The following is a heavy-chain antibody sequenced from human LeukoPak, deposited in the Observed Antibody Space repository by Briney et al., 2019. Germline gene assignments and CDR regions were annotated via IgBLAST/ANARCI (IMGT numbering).Heavy chain of an antibody. CDR1: GFTFSSYS. D-gene: IGHD2-8*02. CDR3: ARDETGVGTGGIDY. V-gene: IGHV3-48*02. CDR2: ISSGGSTI. J-gene: IGHJ4*02. Sequence: GGSLRLSCEASGFTFSSYSMNWVRQAPGQGREWVAYISSGGSTIYFADSVKGRFTISRDNARNSLYLQMNSLRDEDTAVYYCARDETGVGTGGIDYWGQGTLVTVSS.